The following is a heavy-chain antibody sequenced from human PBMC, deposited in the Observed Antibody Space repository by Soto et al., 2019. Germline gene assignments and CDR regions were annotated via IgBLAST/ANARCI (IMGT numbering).Heavy chain of an antibody. CDR2: INAGNGNT. CDR3: AKDGGKDGYFGNWFDP. V-gene: IGHV1-3*01. CDR1: GYTFTSYA. J-gene: IGHJ5*02. D-gene: IGHD5-12*01. Sequence: VKVSCKASGYTFTSYAMHWVRQAPGQRLEWMGWINAGNGNTKYSQKFQGRVTITRDTSATTAYMELSSLRSEDTAVFYCAKDGGKDGYFGNWFDPWGQGTLVTVSS.